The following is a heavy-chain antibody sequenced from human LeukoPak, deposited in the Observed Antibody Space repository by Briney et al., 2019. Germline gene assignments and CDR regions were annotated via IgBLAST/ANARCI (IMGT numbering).Heavy chain of an antibody. Sequence: GGSLRLSCAASGFTFSTYSMNWVRQAPGEGLEWVSSISSSSSFIYYADSVKGRFTISRDNAKNSLYLQMNSLRVEDTAVYYCARDYYGSETPHWGQGTLVTVSS. J-gene: IGHJ4*02. CDR1: GFTFSTYS. V-gene: IGHV3-21*01. D-gene: IGHD3-10*01. CDR2: ISSSSSFI. CDR3: ARDYYGSETPH.